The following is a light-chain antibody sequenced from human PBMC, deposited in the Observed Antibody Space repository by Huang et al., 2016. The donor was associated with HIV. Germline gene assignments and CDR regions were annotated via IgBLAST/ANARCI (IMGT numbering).Light chain of an antibody. V-gene: IGKV3-20*01. CDR2: KAF. CDR3: QQYGTSPRT. Sequence: EIVLTQSPGTLSLSPGERATLTCRASQTVSSSHLAWFHQKACQTPRGLMYKAFRRATGNPGRFRGRGSGTDFTLTISRLEPEDFAVYYCQQYGTSPRTFGQGTKLDIK. J-gene: IGKJ1*01. CDR1: QTVSSSH.